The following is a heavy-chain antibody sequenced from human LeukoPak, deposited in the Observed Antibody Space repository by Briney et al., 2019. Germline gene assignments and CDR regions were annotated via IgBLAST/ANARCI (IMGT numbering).Heavy chain of an antibody. CDR3: AKGDRVGATDY. V-gene: IGHV3-7*01. D-gene: IGHD1-26*01. Sequence: GGSLRLSCAASGFTFSSYWMSWVRQAPGKGLEWVANIKQDGSEKYYVDSVKGRFTISRDNAKNSLYLQMNSLRAEDTAVYYCAKGDRVGATDYWGQGTLVTVSS. CDR1: GFTFSSYW. J-gene: IGHJ4*02. CDR2: IKQDGSEK.